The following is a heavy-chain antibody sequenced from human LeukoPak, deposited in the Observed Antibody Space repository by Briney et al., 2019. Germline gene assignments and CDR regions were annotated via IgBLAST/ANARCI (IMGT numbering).Heavy chain of an antibody. Sequence: GRSLRLSCAASGFTFSSYGMHWVRQAPGKGLEWVAVISYDGSNKYYADSVKGRFTISRDNPKTTLYLLIYSLRAEDTAVYYCTAGGGTAMVIDYWGQGTLVTVSS. CDR1: GFTFSSYG. J-gene: IGHJ4*02. CDR3: TAGGGTAMVIDY. D-gene: IGHD5-18*01. CDR2: ISYDGSNK. V-gene: IGHV3-30*03.